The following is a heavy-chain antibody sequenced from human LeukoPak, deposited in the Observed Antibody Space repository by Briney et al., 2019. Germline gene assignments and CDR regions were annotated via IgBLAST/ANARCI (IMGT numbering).Heavy chain of an antibody. CDR2: ISAYNGNT. Sequence: ASVKVSCKASGYTFTSYGISWVRQAPGQGLEWMGLISAYNGNTNYAQKLQGRVTMTTDTSTSTAYMELRSLRSDDTAVYYCARDIVVVPAATHTFDYWGQGTLVTVSS. CDR3: ARDIVVVPAATHTFDY. J-gene: IGHJ4*02. D-gene: IGHD2-2*01. CDR1: GYTFTSYG. V-gene: IGHV1-18*01.